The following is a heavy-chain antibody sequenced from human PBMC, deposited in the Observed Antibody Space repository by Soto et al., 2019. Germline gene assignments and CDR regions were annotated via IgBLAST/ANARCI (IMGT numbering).Heavy chain of an antibody. CDR1: GININNYV. CDR3: AKGWGDY. V-gene: IGHV3-23*01. Sequence: VQLLESGGALVQPGGSLRLSCAVSGININNYVMSWVRQAPGKGLEWASSISGSGGSTYYADSVKGRFTISRDNSKNTLYLQMNSLRAEDTAVYYCAKGWGDYWGQGTQVTVSS. CDR2: ISGSGGST. J-gene: IGHJ4*02. D-gene: IGHD7-27*01.